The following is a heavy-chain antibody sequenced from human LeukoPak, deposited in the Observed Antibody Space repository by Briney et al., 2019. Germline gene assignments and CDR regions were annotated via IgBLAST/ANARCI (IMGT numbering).Heavy chain of an antibody. Sequence: PGGSLRLSCSASGFTFSSYAMHWVRQAPGKGLEYVSAICSNGGSTYYADSVKGRFTISRDNSKNTLYLQMSSLRAEDTAVYYCVKGQRYYDSSGYYSIEYFQHWGQGTLVTVSS. J-gene: IGHJ1*01. V-gene: IGHV3-64D*09. CDR3: VKGQRYYDSSGYYSIEYFQH. CDR1: GFTFSSYA. D-gene: IGHD3-22*01. CDR2: ICSNGGST.